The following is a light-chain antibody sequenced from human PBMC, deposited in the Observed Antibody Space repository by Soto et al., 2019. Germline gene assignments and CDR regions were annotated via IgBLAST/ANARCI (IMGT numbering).Light chain of an antibody. CDR3: QSYDSSLSAYV. Sequence: QSVLAQPPSVSGAPGQTVTISCTGSSSNIGAGYDLHWYQQLPGTAPKLLLYGKSNRPSGVPDRFSGSKSGTSASLAITGLQAEDEADYYCQSYDSSLSAYVFGTGTKLTAL. CDR1: SSNIGAGYD. CDR2: GKS. V-gene: IGLV1-40*01. J-gene: IGLJ1*01.